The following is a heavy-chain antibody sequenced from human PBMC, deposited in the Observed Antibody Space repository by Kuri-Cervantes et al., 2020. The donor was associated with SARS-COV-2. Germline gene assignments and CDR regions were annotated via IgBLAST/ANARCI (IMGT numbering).Heavy chain of an antibody. CDR3: ARVVAAAGRLWFDP. J-gene: IGHJ5*02. Sequence: GGSLRLSCEASGFIPGSYGMTWVRQAPGKGLQWVSSISAGGGRTDYADSVKGRFTISRDNSKKMVFLQMDKLRDEDAALYYCARVVAAAGRLWFDPWGQGTPVTVSS. V-gene: IGHV3-23*01. CDR2: ISAGGGRT. CDR1: GFIPGSYG. D-gene: IGHD2-15*01.